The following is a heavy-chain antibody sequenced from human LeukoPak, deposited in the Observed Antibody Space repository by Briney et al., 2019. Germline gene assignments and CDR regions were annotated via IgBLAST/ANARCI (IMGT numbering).Heavy chain of an antibody. CDR3: TRDKQQLDDY. Sequence: GGSLRLSCAASGFTFSDYYMSWIRQAPGKGLEWVSDISSSSRYANYADSVKGRFTISRDNAKKSLYLQMNSLRAEDTAVYYCTRDKQQLDDYWGQGTLVTASS. J-gene: IGHJ4*02. D-gene: IGHD1-1*01. CDR2: ISSSSRYA. V-gene: IGHV3-11*05. CDR1: GFTFSDYY.